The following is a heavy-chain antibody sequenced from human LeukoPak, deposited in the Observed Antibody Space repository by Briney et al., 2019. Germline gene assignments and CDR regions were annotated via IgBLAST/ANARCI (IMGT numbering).Heavy chain of an antibody. J-gene: IGHJ4*02. CDR3: ASGGYSGYDFPDY. D-gene: IGHD5-12*01. CDR2: TSSSSSTI. Sequence: GGSLRLSCAASGFTFSSYSMNWVRQAPGKGLEWASYTSSSSSTIYYADSVKGRFTISRDNAKNSLYLQMNSLRAEDTAVYYCASGGYSGYDFPDYWGQGTLVTVSS. V-gene: IGHV3-48*04. CDR1: GFTFSSYS.